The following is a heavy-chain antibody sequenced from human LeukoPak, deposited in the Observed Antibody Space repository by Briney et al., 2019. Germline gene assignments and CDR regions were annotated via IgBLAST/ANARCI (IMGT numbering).Heavy chain of an antibody. CDR3: ARDLTSARYSSAWGFDP. J-gene: IGHJ5*02. CDR1: GGSISSGSYY. V-gene: IGHV4-61*02. CDR2: IYTSGST. Sequence: SETLSLTCTVSGGSISSGSYYWSWIRQPAGKGLEWIGRIYTSGSTNYNPSLKSRVTMSVDTSKNQFSLKLSSVTAADTAVYYCARDLTSARYSSAWGFDPWGQGTLVTVSS. D-gene: IGHD6-19*01.